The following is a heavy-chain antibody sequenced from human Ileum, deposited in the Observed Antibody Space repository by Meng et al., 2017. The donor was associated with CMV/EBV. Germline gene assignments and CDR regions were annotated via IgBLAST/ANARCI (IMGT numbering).Heavy chain of an antibody. CDR3: AREVDVDGAVPQKGGYYYDY. CDR1: GGSMGGYY. CDR2: IYVSVST. V-gene: IGHV4-4*07. D-gene: IGHD3-3*01. J-gene: IGHJ4*02. Sequence: VHVEGQGPGLGKPSAPLSLTCSVSGGSMGGYYWGWSRQPAGKGLEWIGRIYVSVSTDYNPSLKSRATMSVDTSKKQFSLRLTSVTAADTAVYFCAREVDVDGAVPQKGGYYYDYWGQGILVTVSS.